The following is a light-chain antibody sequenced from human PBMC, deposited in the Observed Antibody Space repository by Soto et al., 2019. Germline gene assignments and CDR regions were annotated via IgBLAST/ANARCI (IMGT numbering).Light chain of an antibody. J-gene: IGLJ1*01. Sequence: LTQPASVSGSPGQSITISCTGTSSDVGGYNYVSWYQQEPGKAPKLMICDVSNRPSGVSNRFSGSKSGNTASLTISGLQAEDEADYYCSSYTSGTTFVFGTGTKVTVL. V-gene: IGLV2-14*01. CDR1: SSDVGGYNY. CDR2: DVS. CDR3: SSYTSGTTFV.